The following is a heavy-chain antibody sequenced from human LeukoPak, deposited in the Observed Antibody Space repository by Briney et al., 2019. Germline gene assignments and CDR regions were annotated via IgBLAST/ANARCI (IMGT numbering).Heavy chain of an antibody. Sequence: GGSLRLSCEASGFTPSSNYMSWVRHAPGKGLEWVSLIYSGGSTSYADSVKGRFTFSRDNSKNTLYLQMNSLRAEDTAVYYCARDRVNWNDVGGLFDYWGQGTLVTVSS. CDR2: IYSGGST. CDR1: GFTPSSNY. V-gene: IGHV3-53*01. J-gene: IGHJ4*02. D-gene: IGHD1-1*01. CDR3: ARDRVNWNDVGGLFDY.